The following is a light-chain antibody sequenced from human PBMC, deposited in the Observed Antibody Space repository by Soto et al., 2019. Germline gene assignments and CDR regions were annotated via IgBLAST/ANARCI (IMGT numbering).Light chain of an antibody. J-gene: IGLJ2*01. CDR3: CSYAGSSTSVV. CDR1: SSDVGSYNL. CDR2: EGS. V-gene: IGLV2-23*01. Sequence: QSVLTQPASVSGSPGQSITISCTGTSSDVGSYNLVSWYQQHPGKAPKLMIYEGSKRTSGVSNRFSGSKSGNTASLTISGLQAEDEADYYCCSYAGSSTSVVFGGGTKRTVL.